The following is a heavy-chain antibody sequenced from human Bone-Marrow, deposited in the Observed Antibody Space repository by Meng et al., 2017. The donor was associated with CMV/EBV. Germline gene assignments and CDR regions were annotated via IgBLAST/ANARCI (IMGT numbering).Heavy chain of an antibody. V-gene: IGHV3-48*04. D-gene: IGHD1-1*01. CDR2: ISSSSSTI. Sequence: GESLKISCAASGFTFSSYSMNWVRQAPGKGLEWVSYISSSSSTIYYADSVKGRFTISRDNAKNSLYLQMNSLKTEDTAVYYCAREQVQLEGPYYFDYWGQGKLVNFAS. CDR1: GFTFSSYS. J-gene: IGHJ4*02. CDR3: AREQVQLEGPYYFDY.